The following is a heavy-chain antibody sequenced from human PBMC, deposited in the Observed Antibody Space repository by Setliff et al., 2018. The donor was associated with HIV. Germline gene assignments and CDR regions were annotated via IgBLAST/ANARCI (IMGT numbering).Heavy chain of an antibody. V-gene: IGHV1-69*13. CDR2: IIPIFGTA. Sequence: SVKVSCKASGGTFSSYVISWVRQAPGQGLEWMGGIIPIFGTANYAQKFQGRVTITADESTSTAHMELSSLRSEDTAVYYWARGVTLVRGGRGDIWGQGTMVTVSS. CDR3: ARGVTLVRGGRGDI. D-gene: IGHD3-10*01. CDR1: GGTFSSYV. J-gene: IGHJ3*02.